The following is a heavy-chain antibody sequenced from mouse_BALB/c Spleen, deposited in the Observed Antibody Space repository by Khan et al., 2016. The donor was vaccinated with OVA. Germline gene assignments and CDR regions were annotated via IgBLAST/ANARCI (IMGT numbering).Heavy chain of an antibody. CDR2: ITVKSDNSGA. J-gene: IGHJ2*01. Sequence: VQLVETGGGLVRPGNSLKLSCVTSGFTFSYYRMHWLRQFPGKRLEWIAVITVKSDNSGANYAESVKGRFTISRDDSKRSVYLQMNRLREEDTATYYYSRGGYYYGTPFDYWGQGTTLTVSS. D-gene: IGHD1-1*01. CDR3: SRGGYYYGTPFDY. CDR1: GFTFSYYR. V-gene: IGHV13-2*02.